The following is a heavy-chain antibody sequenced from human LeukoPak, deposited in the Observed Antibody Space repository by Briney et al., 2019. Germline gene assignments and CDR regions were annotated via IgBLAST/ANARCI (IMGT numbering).Heavy chain of an antibody. CDR1: GFTFSSYW. J-gene: IGHJ4*02. CDR3: ARPLFKWELAY. V-gene: IGHV3-7*01. Sequence: GGSLRLSCAASGFTFSSYWMSWVRQAPGKGLEWVANIKQDGSEKYYVDHGKCRFTISRDNAKNSLCLQMNSLRAEDTAVYYCARPLFKWELAYWGQGTLVTVSS. CDR2: IKQDGSEK. D-gene: IGHD1-26*01.